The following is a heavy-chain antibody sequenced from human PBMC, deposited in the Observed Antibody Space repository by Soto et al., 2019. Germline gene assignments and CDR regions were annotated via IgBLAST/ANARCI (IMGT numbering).Heavy chain of an antibody. J-gene: IGHJ5*02. D-gene: IGHD6-13*01. CDR2: IYYSGRT. Sequence: SETLSLTCTVSGGSISSGGYYWSWIRQHPGKGLKWIGNIYYSGRTYYNPSLKSRVTISVDTSKNQFSLKVSSVTGVDTAVYYCARVFSDSSSFFDPWGQGTLVTVSS. CDR1: GGSISSGGYY. V-gene: IGHV4-31*03. CDR3: ARVFSDSSSFFDP.